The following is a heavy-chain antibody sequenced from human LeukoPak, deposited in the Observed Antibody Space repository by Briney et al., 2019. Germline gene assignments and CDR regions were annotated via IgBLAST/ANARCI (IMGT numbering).Heavy chain of an antibody. V-gene: IGHV3-23*01. CDR2: ISGSGGST. CDR3: AKWSTQELKYYFDY. J-gene: IGHJ4*02. CDR1: GFTFSTYA. D-gene: IGHD1-26*01. Sequence: GGSVRLSCAASGFTFSTYAMTWVRQAPGKGLEWVSAISGSGGSTYYADSVKGRFTISRDNSKNTLYLQMNSLRAEDTAVYYCAKWSTQELKYYFDYWGQGTLVTVSS.